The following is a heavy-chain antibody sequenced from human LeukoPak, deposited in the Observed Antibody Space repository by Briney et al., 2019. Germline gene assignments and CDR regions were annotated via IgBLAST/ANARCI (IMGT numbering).Heavy chain of an antibody. CDR3: ARDDGLSGY. Sequence: SETLSLTCTVSGGSISSHFWTWIRQPPGKGLEWIGYIHYSGNTNYNPSLKSRVSISVDTSKNEFSLKLSSVTAADTAVYYCARDDGLSGYWGQGTLVTVSS. J-gene: IGHJ4*02. CDR1: GGSISSHF. V-gene: IGHV4-59*11. D-gene: IGHD4/OR15-4a*01. CDR2: IHYSGNT.